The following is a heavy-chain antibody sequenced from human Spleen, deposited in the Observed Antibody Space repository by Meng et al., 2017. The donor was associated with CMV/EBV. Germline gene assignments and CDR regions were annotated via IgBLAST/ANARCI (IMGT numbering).Heavy chain of an antibody. CDR3: ARDSSAIDY. CDR1: GFTFSSYW. CDR2: ISYDGSNK. V-gene: IGHV3-30-3*01. J-gene: IGHJ4*02. D-gene: IGHD6-19*01. Sequence: GESLKISCAASGFTFSSYWMSWVRQAPGKGLEWVAVISYDGSNKYYADSVKGRFTISRDNSKNTLYLQMNSLRAEDTAVYYCARDSSAIDYWGQGTLVTVSS.